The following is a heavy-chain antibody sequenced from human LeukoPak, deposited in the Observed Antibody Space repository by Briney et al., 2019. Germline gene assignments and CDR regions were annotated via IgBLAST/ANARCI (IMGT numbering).Heavy chain of an antibody. J-gene: IGHJ6*04. CDR3: AELGITMIGGV. V-gene: IGHV3-48*03. CDR2: ISSSGGTI. D-gene: IGHD3-10*02. Sequence: GGSLRLSCAASGFTFSSYEMNWVRQAPGKGLEWVSYISSSGGTIYYADSVKGRFTISRDNAKNSLYLQMNSLRAEDTAVYYCAELGITMIGGVWGKGTTVTISS. CDR1: GFTFSSYE.